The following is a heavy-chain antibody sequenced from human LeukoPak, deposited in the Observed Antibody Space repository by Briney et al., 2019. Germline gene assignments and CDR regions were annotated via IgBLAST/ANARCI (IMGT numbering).Heavy chain of an antibody. V-gene: IGHV4-38-2*02. D-gene: IGHD6-13*01. CDR3: ARWKKFRAAGTWVDY. CDR1: GYSISSGDY. Sequence: KPSETLSLTCTVSGYSISSGDYWGWIRQPPGKGLEWTGEVNESGGTNYNPSLKSRVTISVDTSKNQFSLKLSSVTAADTAVYYCARWKKFRAAGTWVDYWGQGTLVTVSS. CDR2: VNESGGT. J-gene: IGHJ4*02.